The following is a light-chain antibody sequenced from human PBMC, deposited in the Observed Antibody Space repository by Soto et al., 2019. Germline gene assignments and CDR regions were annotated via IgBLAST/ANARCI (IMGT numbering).Light chain of an antibody. Sequence: EVGLSQSPATLSLSTGERATLSCRASQSVSSYLAWYQQKPGQAPRLLIYDASNRATGIPARFSGSGSGTDFTLTISSLEPEDFAVYYCQQRSNWPPGLTFGGGTKVDIK. CDR2: DAS. V-gene: IGKV3-11*01. J-gene: IGKJ4*01. CDR3: QQRSNWPPGLT. CDR1: QSVSSY.